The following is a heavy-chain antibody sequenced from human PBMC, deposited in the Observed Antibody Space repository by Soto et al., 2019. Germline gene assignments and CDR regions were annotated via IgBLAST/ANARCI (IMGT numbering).Heavy chain of an antibody. V-gene: IGHV3-15*01. CDR2: IKSKTDGGTT. J-gene: IGHJ4*02. Sequence: GGSLRLSCAASGFTFSNAWMSWVRQAPGKGLEWVGRIKSKTDGGTTDYAEPVKGRFTISRDVSKNTLYLQMNSLKTEDTAVYYCTTAPVVVVAAILPPFDYWGQGTLVTVSS. CDR1: GFTFSNAW. CDR3: TTAPVVVVAAILPPFDY. D-gene: IGHD2-15*01.